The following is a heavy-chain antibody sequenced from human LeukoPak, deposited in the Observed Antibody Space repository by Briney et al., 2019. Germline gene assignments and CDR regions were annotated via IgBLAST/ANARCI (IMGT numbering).Heavy chain of an antibody. D-gene: IGHD1-26*01. CDR3: AKMAYSGHDKGLGYNWFDP. J-gene: IGHJ5*02. CDR1: RGSPISYY. V-gene: IGHV4-59*01. Sequence: SETLSHTCTDPRGSPISYYWRCIRHPPGKGLEWIGHISYSGSPNYNPSLKSRVTISVETSKNQFSLKLTSVTAADTAVYYCAKMAYSGHDKGLGYNWFDPWGQGTLVTVSS. CDR2: ISYSGSP.